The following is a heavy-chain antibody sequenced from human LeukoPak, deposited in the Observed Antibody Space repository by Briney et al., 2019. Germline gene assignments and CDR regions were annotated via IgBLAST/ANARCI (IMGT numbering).Heavy chain of an antibody. CDR2: IKQEGSEK. CDR1: GFTFRTYW. D-gene: IGHD6-6*01. J-gene: IGHJ3*02. CDR3: ARDGKYSSSRDAFDI. V-gene: IGHV3-7*01. Sequence: GGALRLSCVNSGFTFRTYWMRWGRQAPGKGRGCVANIKQEGSEKYNVDSVKGRFTIYRDNAKNSLYLQMNSLRAEDTAVYYCARDGKYSSSRDAFDIWGQGTVVTVSS.